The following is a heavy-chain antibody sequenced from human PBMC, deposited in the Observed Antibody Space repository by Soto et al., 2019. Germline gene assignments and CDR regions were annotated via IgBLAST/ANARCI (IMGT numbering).Heavy chain of an antibody. D-gene: IGHD2-15*01. CDR2: INAGNGNT. Sequence: ASVKVSCKASGYTFTSYAMHWVRQAPGQRLEWMGWINAGNGNTKYSQKFQGRVTITRDTSASTAYMELSSLRSEDTAVYYCARVSVRNGGSCYDYWGQGTLVTVSS. V-gene: IGHV1-3*01. CDR3: ARVSVRNGGSCYDY. CDR1: GYTFTSYA. J-gene: IGHJ4*02.